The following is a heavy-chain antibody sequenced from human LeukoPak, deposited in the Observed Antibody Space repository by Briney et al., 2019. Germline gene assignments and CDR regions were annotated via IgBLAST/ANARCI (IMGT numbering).Heavy chain of an antibody. V-gene: IGHV3-23*01. CDR2: ISGNGRNT. Sequence: PGGSLRLSCAASGFTFRTYAMSWVRQAPGKGLEWVSAISGNGRNTYYADSVKGRFTISRDNSKNTLYLQMNSLRVEDTAVYYCARDSPRPPTYYYDSSDFWGQGTLVTVPS. CDR1: GFTFRTYA. J-gene: IGHJ4*02. D-gene: IGHD3-22*01. CDR3: ARDSPRPPTYYYDSSDF.